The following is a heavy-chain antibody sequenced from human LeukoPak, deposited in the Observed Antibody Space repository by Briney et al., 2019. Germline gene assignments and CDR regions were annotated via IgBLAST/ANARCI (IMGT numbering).Heavy chain of an antibody. CDR3: ARESAEGYDVVVPAAIIHDAFDI. D-gene: IGHD2-2*02. CDR2: IYYSGST. Sequence: PSETLSLTCTVSGGSISSYYWSWIRQPPGKGLEWIGYIYYSGSTNYNPSLKSRVTISVDTSKNQFSLKLSSVTAADTAVYYCARESAEGYDVVVPAAIIHDAFDIWGQGTMVTVSS. V-gene: IGHV4-59*01. CDR1: GGSISSYY. J-gene: IGHJ3*02.